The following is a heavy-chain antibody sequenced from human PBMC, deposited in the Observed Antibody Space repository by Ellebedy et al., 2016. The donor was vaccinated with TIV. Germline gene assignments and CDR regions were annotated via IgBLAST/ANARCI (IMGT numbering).Heavy chain of an antibody. D-gene: IGHD5-18*01. CDR1: GGTFSSYA. CDR2: IIPIFGTA. Sequence: AASVKVSCKASGGTFSSYAISWVRQAPGQGLEWMGGIIPIFGTANYAQKFQGRVTITADESTSTAYMELGSLRCEDTAVYYCARAGRGYSYGSYNYYYGMDVWGQGTTVTVSS. CDR3: ARAGRGYSYGSYNYYYGMDV. J-gene: IGHJ6*02. V-gene: IGHV1-69*13.